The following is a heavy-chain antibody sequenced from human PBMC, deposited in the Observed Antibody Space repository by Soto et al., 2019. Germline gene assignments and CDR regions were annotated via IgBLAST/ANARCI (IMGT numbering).Heavy chain of an antibody. CDR2: ISYDSTKT. D-gene: IGHD2-8*02. V-gene: IGHV3-30*03. CDR3: ARTRRAWSAFHYYSLDV. Sequence: GGSLRLSCAASGFTFNSYGMHWVRQGPGNGLEWVAFISYDSTKTYYADSVKGRLTISRDNSTSALYVQMNSLTGEDTAVSYCARTRRAWSAFHYYSLDVWGQGTTVTVS. J-gene: IGHJ6*02. CDR1: GFTFNSYG.